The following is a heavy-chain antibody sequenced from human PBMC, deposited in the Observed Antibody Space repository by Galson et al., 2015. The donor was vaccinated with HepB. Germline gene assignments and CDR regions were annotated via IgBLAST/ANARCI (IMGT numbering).Heavy chain of an antibody. J-gene: IGHJ4*02. Sequence: SLRLSCAASGFTFSNAWMSWVRQAPGKGLEWVGRIKSNNDGGTTDYAAPVKGRFTISRDDSKNKLYLQMQSLKTEDTAVYYCTPPGWDYDSSSPDYWGQGTLVTVSS. CDR1: GFTFSNAW. CDR2: IKSNNDGGTT. D-gene: IGHD3-22*01. CDR3: TPPGWDYDSSSPDY. V-gene: IGHV3-15*01.